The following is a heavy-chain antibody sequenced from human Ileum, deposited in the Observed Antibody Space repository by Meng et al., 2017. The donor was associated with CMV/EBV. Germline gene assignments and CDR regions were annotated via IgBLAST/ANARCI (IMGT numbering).Heavy chain of an antibody. V-gene: IGHV1-2*06. CDR2: INLNSGGT. CDR3: ARSTGLAVDS. J-gene: IGHJ4*02. D-gene: IGHD3-3*02. Sequence: SCTASGYTFSASSMHWVRQAPGQGLEWMGRINLNSGGTNYAQKFQGRVTMTRDTSISTAYMELSSLTSDDTAVYYCARSTGLAVDSWGQGTLVTVSS. CDR1: GYTFSASS.